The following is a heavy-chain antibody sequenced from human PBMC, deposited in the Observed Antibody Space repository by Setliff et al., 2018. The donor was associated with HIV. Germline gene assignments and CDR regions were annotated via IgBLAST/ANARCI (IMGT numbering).Heavy chain of an antibody. V-gene: IGHV3-9*01. CDR1: GFTFDDYA. CDR3: ARDGYSYGFFDY. D-gene: IGHD5-18*01. CDR2: ISWNSSYT. Sequence: PGGSLRLSCAASGFTFDDYAMHWVRQAPGKGLEWVSGISWNSSYTNYADSVKGRFTISRDNAKNSLYLQMNSLRAEDTAVYYCARDGYSYGFFDYWGQGTLVTVSS. J-gene: IGHJ4*02.